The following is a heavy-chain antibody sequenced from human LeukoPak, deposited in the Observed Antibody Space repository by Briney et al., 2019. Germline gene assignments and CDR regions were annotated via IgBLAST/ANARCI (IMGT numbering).Heavy chain of an antibody. Sequence: SVKVSCKASGGTFSSSAISWVRQAPGQGLEWMGGIIPIFGTPNYARKFQGRVTITADESTSTAYMGLSSLRSEDTAMYYCARGEVPAHYFDYWGQGTLVTVSS. D-gene: IGHD2-2*01. J-gene: IGHJ4*02. CDR2: IIPIFGTP. V-gene: IGHV1-69*13. CDR3: ARGEVPAHYFDY. CDR1: GGTFSSSA.